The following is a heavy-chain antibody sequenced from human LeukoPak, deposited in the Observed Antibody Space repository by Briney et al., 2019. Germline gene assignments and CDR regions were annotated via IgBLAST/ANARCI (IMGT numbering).Heavy chain of an antibody. J-gene: IGHJ3*02. Sequence: PGGSLRLSCAASGFTFSSYSMNWVRQAPGKGLEWVSSISSSSSYIYYADSVKGRFTISRDNAKNSLYLQMNSLRAEDTAVYYCARSTGYYDILTGSDAFDIWGQGTMVTVSS. V-gene: IGHV3-21*01. CDR2: ISSSSSYI. CDR3: ARSTGYYDILTGSDAFDI. D-gene: IGHD3-9*01. CDR1: GFTFSSYS.